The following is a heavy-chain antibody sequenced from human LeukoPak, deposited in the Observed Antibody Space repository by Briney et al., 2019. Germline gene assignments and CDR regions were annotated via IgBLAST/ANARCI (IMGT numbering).Heavy chain of an antibody. Sequence: PSETLSLTCAVYGGSFSGYYWSWIRQPPGKGLEWIGEINHSGSTNYNPSLKSRVTISVDTSKNQFSLKLSSVTAADTAVYYCASSGRSSWYSPFDYWGQGTLVTVSS. D-gene: IGHD6-13*01. CDR3: ASSGRSSWYSPFDY. CDR1: GGSFSGYY. V-gene: IGHV4-34*01. CDR2: INHSGST. J-gene: IGHJ4*02.